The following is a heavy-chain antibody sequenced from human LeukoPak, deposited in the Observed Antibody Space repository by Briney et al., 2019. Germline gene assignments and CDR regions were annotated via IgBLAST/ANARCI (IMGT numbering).Heavy chain of an antibody. CDR3: ARIAYDSSGYPIDY. CDR2: IYTSGST. V-gene: IGHV4-61*02. D-gene: IGHD3-22*01. J-gene: IGHJ4*02. CDR1: GGSISSGSYY. Sequence: SQTLSLTCTVSGGSISSGSYYWSWIRQPAGKGLESIGRIYTSGSTNYNPSLKSRVTISVDTSKNQFSLKLSSVTAADTAVYYCARIAYDSSGYPIDYWGQGTLVTVSS.